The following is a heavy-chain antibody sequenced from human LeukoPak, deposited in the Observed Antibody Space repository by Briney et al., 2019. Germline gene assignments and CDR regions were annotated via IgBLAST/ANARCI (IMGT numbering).Heavy chain of an antibody. CDR2: INWNGGST. V-gene: IGHV3-20*04. D-gene: IGHD6-19*01. CDR3: ARDRGYSSYDY. CDR1: GFTFDDYG. Sequence: QPGGSLRLSCAASGFTFDDYGVSWVRQAPGKGLEWVSGINWNGGSTGYADSVKGRFTISRDDAENSLYLQMNSLRVEDTAVYYCARDRGYSSYDYWGQGTMVTVSS. J-gene: IGHJ4*02.